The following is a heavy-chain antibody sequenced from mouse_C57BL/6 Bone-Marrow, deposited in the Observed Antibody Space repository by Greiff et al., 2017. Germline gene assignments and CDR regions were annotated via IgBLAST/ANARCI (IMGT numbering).Heavy chain of an antibody. Sequence: EVQLVESGRGLVKPGASLKLSCAASGFTFSDYGMHWVRQAPEKGLEWVAYISSGSSTIYYADTVKGRFTISRDNATNTLFLQLTSLGSEDTAMYYCAKDWYYFDYWGQGTTRTVSS. D-gene: IGHD4-1*01. CDR3: AKDWYYFDY. CDR2: ISSGSSTI. V-gene: IGHV5-17*01. CDR1: GFTFSDYG. J-gene: IGHJ2*01.